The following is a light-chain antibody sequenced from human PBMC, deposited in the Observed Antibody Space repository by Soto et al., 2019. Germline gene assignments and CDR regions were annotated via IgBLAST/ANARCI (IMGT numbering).Light chain of an antibody. CDR1: SSDVGGYNY. CDR3: CSYAGSYTWV. CDR2: DVS. J-gene: IGLJ1*01. V-gene: IGLV2-11*01. Sequence: QSALTQPRSVSGSPGQSVTISCTGTSSDVGGYNYVSWYQQHPGKAPKLMIYDVSKRPSGVPDRFSGSKSGNTASLTISGLQAEDEAAYYCCSYAGSYTWVFGPGTKLTVL.